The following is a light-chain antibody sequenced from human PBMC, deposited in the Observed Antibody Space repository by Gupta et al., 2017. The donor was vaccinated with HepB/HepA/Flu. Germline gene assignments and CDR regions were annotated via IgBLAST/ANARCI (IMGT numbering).Light chain of an antibody. Sequence: DIVLTQSPVTLSLSPGERATLSCRASQSVSSSYLAWYQQKPGQAPRLLIYGASSRASGIPDRFSGSGSGTDVTLTISRLEPEDFAVYYCQQYGSSSFTFGPGTKVDVK. CDR3: QQYGSSSFT. CDR1: QSVSSSY. V-gene: IGKV3-20*01. CDR2: GAS. J-gene: IGKJ3*01.